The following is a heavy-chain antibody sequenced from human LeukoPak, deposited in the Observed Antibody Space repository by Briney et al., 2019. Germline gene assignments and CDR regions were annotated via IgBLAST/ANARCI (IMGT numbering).Heavy chain of an antibody. V-gene: IGHV3-48*03. CDR1: RFIFSNYE. D-gene: IGHD3-9*01. CDR2: ISSSGSRI. J-gene: IGHJ4*02. CDR3: ASGPMYYDILTGTLYY. Sequence: GGSLRLSCAAPRFIFSNYEMNWVRQAPGKGLEWVSYISSSGSRIYYADSVKGRFTISRDNAKNSLYLQMNSLRAEDTAVYYCASGPMYYDILTGTLYYWGQGTLVTVSS.